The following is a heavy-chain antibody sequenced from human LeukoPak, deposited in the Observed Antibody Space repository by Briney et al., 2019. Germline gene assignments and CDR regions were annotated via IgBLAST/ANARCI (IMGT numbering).Heavy chain of an antibody. Sequence: AGGSLRLSCAASGFTFSNAWMSWVRQAPGKGLEWVGRIKSKTDGGTTDYAAPVKGRFTISRDDSKNTLYLQMNSLKTEDTAVYYCTTDRHYYDSSGYYSVGYWGQGTLVTVSS. CDR1: GFTFSNAW. CDR2: IKSKTDGGTT. D-gene: IGHD3-22*01. CDR3: TTDRHYYDSSGYYSVGY. J-gene: IGHJ4*02. V-gene: IGHV3-15*01.